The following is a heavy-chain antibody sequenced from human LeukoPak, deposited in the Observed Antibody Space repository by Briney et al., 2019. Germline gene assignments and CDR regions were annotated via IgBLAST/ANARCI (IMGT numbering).Heavy chain of an antibody. CDR3: ARDAGIAAAGASEGWFDP. CDR2: IIPILGIA. V-gene: IGHV1-69*04. Sequence: SVKVSCKASGGTFSSYAISWVRQAPGQGLEWMGRIIPILGIANYAQKFQGRVTMTRDTSISTAYMELSRLRSDDTAVYYCARDAGIAAAGASEGWFDPWGQGTLVTVSS. D-gene: IGHD6-13*01. J-gene: IGHJ5*02. CDR1: GGTFSSYA.